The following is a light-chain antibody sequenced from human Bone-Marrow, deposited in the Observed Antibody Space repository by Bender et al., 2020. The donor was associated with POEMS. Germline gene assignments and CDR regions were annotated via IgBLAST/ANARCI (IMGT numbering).Light chain of an antibody. CDR3: STYTSSSALVV. CDR2: DVN. Sequence: QSALTQPASVSASPGQSITISCAGTSGDIDGRNYVSWYQQYPGKAPKLIIYDVNQRPSGVSHRFSGSTSGNTASLTISGLQTEDEADYFCSTYTSSSALVVFGGGTKLT. V-gene: IGLV2-14*03. J-gene: IGLJ2*01. CDR1: SGDIDGRNY.